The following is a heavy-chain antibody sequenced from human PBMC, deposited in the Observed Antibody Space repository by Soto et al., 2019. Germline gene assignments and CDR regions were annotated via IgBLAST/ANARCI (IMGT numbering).Heavy chain of an antibody. CDR2: ISYDGSNK. CDR3: AKDLKIAAAGTDWFDP. J-gene: IGHJ5*02. D-gene: IGHD6-13*01. CDR1: GFTFSSYG. Sequence: GGSLRLACAASGFTFSSYGMHWVRQAPGKVLEWVAVISYDGSNKYYADSVKGRFTISRDNSKNTLYLQMNSLRAENTAVYYCAKDLKIAAAGTDWFDPWGQGTLVTVSS. V-gene: IGHV3-30*18.